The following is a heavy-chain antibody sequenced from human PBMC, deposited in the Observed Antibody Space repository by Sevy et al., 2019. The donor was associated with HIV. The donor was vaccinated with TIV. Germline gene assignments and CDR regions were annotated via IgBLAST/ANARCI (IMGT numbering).Heavy chain of an antibody. Sequence: GGSLRLSCATSGFTFSSYWMHWVRQAPGKGLVWVSRVNSDGSSTTYADSVKGGFTISRDKAKNTLSLQMNSLRAEDTAVYYCVAANSWEDYWGQGTLVTVSS. CDR2: VNSDGSST. D-gene: IGHD6-13*01. J-gene: IGHJ4*02. CDR3: VAANSWEDY. CDR1: GFTFSSYW. V-gene: IGHV3-74*01.